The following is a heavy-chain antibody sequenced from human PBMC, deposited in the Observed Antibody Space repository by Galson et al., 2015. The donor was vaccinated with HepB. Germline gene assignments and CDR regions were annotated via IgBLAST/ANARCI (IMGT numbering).Heavy chain of an antibody. Sequence: SSYAMSWVRQAPGKGLEWVSAISGSGGSTYYADSVKGRFTISRDNSKNTLYLQMNSLRAEDTAVYYCAKEGGGFGLFDYWGQGTLVTVSS. J-gene: IGHJ4*02. D-gene: IGHD3-10*01. CDR2: ISGSGGST. CDR1: SSYA. CDR3: AKEGGGFGLFDY. V-gene: IGHV3-23*01.